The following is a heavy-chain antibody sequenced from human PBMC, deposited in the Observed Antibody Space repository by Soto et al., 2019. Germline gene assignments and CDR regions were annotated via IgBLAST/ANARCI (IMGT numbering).Heavy chain of an antibody. J-gene: IGHJ4*02. CDR1: GFSVSTNY. CDR3: ARIYGSGVVDF. CDR2: IYCSGQT. Sequence: VQLVESGGGLIQAGGSRRLSCRVSGFSVSTNYMAWVRQVPGKGLEWASVIYCSGQTYYPDSVQGRFTISRDNSKNTVYLQMSSLRVEDTGVYSCARIYGSGVVDFWGQGSLITVSS. D-gene: IGHD3-10*01. V-gene: IGHV3-53*01.